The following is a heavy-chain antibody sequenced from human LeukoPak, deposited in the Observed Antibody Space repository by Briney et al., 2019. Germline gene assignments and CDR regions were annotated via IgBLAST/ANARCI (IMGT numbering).Heavy chain of an antibody. CDR2: INHSGST. CDR3: ARGATAMVTDFDY. Sequence: SGTLSLTCAVYGGSFSGYYWSWIRQPPGKGLEWIGEINHSGSTNYNPSLKSRVTISVDTSKNQFSLKLSSVTAADTAVYYCARGATAMVTDFDYWGQGTLVTVSS. D-gene: IGHD5-18*01. CDR1: GGSFSGYY. V-gene: IGHV4-34*01. J-gene: IGHJ4*02.